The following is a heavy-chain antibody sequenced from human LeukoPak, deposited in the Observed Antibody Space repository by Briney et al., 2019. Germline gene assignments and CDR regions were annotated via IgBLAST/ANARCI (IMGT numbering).Heavy chain of an antibody. CDR2: IYTSGST. J-gene: IGHJ3*02. V-gene: IGHV4-4*09. Sequence: KPSETLSLTCTVSGGSISSYYWSWIRQPPGKGLEWIGYIYTSGSTNYNPSLKSRVTISVDTSKNQFSLKLSSVTAADTAVYYCARSYGWGQRASLSHAFDIWGQGTMVTVSS. CDR3: ARSYGWGQRASLSHAFDI. D-gene: IGHD4-17*01. CDR1: GGSISSYY.